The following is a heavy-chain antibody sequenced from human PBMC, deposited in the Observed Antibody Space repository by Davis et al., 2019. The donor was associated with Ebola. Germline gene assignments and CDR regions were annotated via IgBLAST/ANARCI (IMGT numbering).Heavy chain of an antibody. V-gene: IGHV3-23*01. CDR1: GFTFSSYS. CDR2: ISGSGGST. CDR3: ARDEFLGGMDV. J-gene: IGHJ6*02. Sequence: GESLKISCAASGFTFSSYSMNWVRQAPGKGLEWVSAISGSGGSTYYADSVKGRFTISRDNSKNTLYLQMNSLRAEDTAVYYCARDEFLGGMDVWGQGTTVTVSS. D-gene: IGHD3-3*01.